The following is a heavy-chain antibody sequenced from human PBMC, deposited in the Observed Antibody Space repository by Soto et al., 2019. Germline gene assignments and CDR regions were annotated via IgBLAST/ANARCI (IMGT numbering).Heavy chain of an antibody. Sequence: EVQLLESGGGLVQPGGSLRLSCAASGFTFSSYAMSWVRQAPGKGLEWVSAISGSGGSTYYADSVKGRFTISRDNSKNTLYLQMNSLRAEDTAVYYCAKDRGTGAATQYDWFDPWGQGTLVTVSS. D-gene: IGHD2-15*01. V-gene: IGHV3-23*01. CDR3: AKDRGTGAATQYDWFDP. CDR1: GFTFSSYA. CDR2: ISGSGGST. J-gene: IGHJ5*02.